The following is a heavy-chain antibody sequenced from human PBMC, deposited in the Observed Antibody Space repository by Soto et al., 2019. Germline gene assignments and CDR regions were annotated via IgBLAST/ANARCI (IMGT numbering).Heavy chain of an antibody. CDR1: GFTFSSYA. J-gene: IGHJ4*02. CDR3: ARRGSGSYYDY. D-gene: IGHD1-26*01. CDR2: ISGSGGST. V-gene: IGHV3-23*01. Sequence: EVQLLESGGSLVQPGGSLRLSCAASGFTFSSYAMRWVRQAPVKGLEWVSAISGSGGSTYYADSVKGRFTTSRDNSKNTLYLQMNSLRAEDTAVYYCARRGSGSYYDYWGQGTLVTVSS.